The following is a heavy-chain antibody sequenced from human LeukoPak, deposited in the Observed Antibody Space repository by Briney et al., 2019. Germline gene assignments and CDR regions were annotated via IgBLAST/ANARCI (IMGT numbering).Heavy chain of an antibody. D-gene: IGHD3-3*01. CDR3: ARDDRFITIFGVALAYYYGMDV. J-gene: IGHJ6*02. CDR2: INPSGGST. CDR1: GGTFSSYA. V-gene: IGHV1-46*01. Sequence: ASVKVSCKASGGTFSSYAISWVRQAPGQGLEWMGIINPSGGSTSYAQKFQGRVTMTRDTSTSTVYMELSSLRSEDTAVYYCARDDRFITIFGVALAYYYGMDVWGQGTTVTVSS.